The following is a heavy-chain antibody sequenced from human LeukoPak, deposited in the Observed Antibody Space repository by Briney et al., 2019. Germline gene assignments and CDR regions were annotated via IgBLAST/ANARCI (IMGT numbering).Heavy chain of an antibody. D-gene: IGHD5-12*01. CDR2: IYPGDSDT. J-gene: IGHJ4*02. CDR3: ARLGGYSGYALGY. V-gene: IGHV5-51*01. Sequence: GGPLQFSCKGSGSRFTSYWIGWAGQMPGKGLEWMGIIYPGDSDTSYSPSFQGQVTISADKSISTAYLQWSSLQASATAMYYCARLGGYSGYALGYWGQGTLVTVSS. CDR1: GSRFTSYW.